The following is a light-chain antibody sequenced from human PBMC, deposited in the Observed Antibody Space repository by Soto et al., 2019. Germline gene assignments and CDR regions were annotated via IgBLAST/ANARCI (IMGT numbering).Light chain of an antibody. V-gene: IGLV1-40*01. CDR1: SSNIGAGYD. J-gene: IGLJ2*01. Sequence: QSVLTQTPSVSGAPGQRVTISCTGSSSNIGAGYDVHWYQQLPGTAPKLLIYGNSNRPSGVPDRFSGSKSGTSASLAITGLQAEDEADYYRQAYDNSLRGIFGGGTKLTVL. CDR2: GNS. CDR3: QAYDNSLRGI.